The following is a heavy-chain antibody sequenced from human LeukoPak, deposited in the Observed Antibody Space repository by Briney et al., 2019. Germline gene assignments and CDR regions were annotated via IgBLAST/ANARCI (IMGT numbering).Heavy chain of an antibody. V-gene: IGHV4-61*01. J-gene: IGHJ4*02. Sequence: SETLSLTCTVSGCSVSSNKYYWSWIRQPPGEGLEWIGYIYYSGTTNYNPSLKSRATISVDTSKNQFSLKLSSVTAADTAMYYCAREDYYERGSDFWGQGALVTVSS. CDR3: AREDYYERGSDF. CDR1: GCSVSSNKYY. D-gene: IGHD3-22*01. CDR2: IYYSGTT.